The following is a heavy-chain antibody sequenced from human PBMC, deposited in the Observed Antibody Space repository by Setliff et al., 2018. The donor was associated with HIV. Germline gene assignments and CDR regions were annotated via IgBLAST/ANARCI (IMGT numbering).Heavy chain of an antibody. J-gene: IGHJ4*02. CDR3: ARVLWELPQGDY. D-gene: IGHD1-26*01. V-gene: IGHV1-18*01. Sequence: ASVKVSCKASGYTFTSYGIIWVRQAPGQGLEWMGWISAYNGNTNYAQKLQGRVTMTTDTSTSTAYMELRSLRADDTAVYYCARVLWELPQGDYWGQGTLVTVSS. CDR1: GYTFTSYG. CDR2: ISAYNGNT.